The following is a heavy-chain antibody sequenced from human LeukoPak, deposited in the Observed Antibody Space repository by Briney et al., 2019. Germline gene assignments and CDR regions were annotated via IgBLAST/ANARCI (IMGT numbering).Heavy chain of an antibody. J-gene: IGHJ5*02. Sequence: ASVKVSCKASGYTFTSYDINWVRQATGQGLEWMGWMNPNSGNTGYAQKFQGRVTITRNTSISTAYMELSSLRSEDTAVYYCARGGPYYDILTGWFDPWGQGTLVTVSS. D-gene: IGHD3-9*01. CDR1: GYTFTSYD. CDR3: ARGGPYYDILTGWFDP. CDR2: MNPNSGNT. V-gene: IGHV1-8*03.